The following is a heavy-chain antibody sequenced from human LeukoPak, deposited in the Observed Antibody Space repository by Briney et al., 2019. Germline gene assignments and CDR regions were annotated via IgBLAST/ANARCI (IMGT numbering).Heavy chain of an antibody. CDR3: ARDPMTTVTTSDAFDI. J-gene: IGHJ3*02. CDR2: VNPNSGGT. V-gene: IGHV1-2*02. Sequence: ASVKVSCKASGYSFTGYYMHWVRQAPGQGLEWMGWVNPNSGGTTYAQKFQGRVTMTRDTSISTAYMELSRLRSDDTAVYYCARDPMTTVTTSDAFDIWGQGTMVTVSS. D-gene: IGHD4-17*01. CDR1: GYSFTGYY.